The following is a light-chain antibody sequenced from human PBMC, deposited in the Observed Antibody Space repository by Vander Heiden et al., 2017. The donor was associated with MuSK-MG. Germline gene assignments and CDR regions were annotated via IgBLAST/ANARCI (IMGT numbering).Light chain of an antibody. CDR2: DGS. J-gene: IGKJ1*01. V-gene: IGKV1-5*01. CDR1: RSISSW. Sequence: DIQMTQSPSTLSASVGDRVTITSRASRSISSWLDWYQQKPGKAPKLLIYDGSGLESGDRSRFSGSGSGTEFTLTIRSLQPDDFATYYCQRYNSYAKTFGQGTKVEIK. CDR3: QRYNSYAKT.